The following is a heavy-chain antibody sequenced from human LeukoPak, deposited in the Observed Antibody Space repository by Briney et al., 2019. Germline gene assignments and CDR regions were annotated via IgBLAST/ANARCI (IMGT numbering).Heavy chain of an antibody. D-gene: IGHD1-26*01. CDR2: IKQDGSEK. V-gene: IGHV3-7*01. J-gene: IGHJ6*03. CDR3: ARVGATTWPNFYYYYYMDV. Sequence: PGGSLRLSCAASGFTFSSYWMSWVRQAPGKGLEWVANIKQDGSEKYYVDSVKGRFTISRDNAKNSLYLQMNSLRAEDTAVYYCARVGATTWPNFYYYYYMDVWGKGTTVTISS. CDR1: GFTFSSYW.